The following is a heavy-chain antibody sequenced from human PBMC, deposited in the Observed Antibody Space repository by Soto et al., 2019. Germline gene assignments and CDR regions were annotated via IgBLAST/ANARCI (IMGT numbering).Heavy chain of an antibody. CDR2: ISWNSGSI. CDR1: XXXXXXXX. D-gene: IGHD3-10*01. V-gene: IGHV3-9*01. Sequence: EVQLVESGGGLVQPGRSLRLSXVXXXXXXXXXXMXXXXXXXXXGXXXXSGISWNSGSIGYADSVKGRFTISRDNAKNSLYLQMNSLRAEDTALYYCAKDIREGWSGEFRGSDYWGQGTLVTVSS. J-gene: IGHJ4*02. CDR3: AKDIREGWSGEFRGSDY.